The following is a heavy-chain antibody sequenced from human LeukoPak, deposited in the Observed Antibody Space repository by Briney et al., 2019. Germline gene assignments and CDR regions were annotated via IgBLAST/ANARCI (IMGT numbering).Heavy chain of an antibody. V-gene: IGHV4-38-2*01. CDR1: GYSFSSGYY. CDR3: ARNPYYYDSSGYYIDY. J-gene: IGHJ4*02. Sequence: SETLSLTCAVSGYSFSSGYYWGWIRQPPGKGLECIGSIYHSGSTYYNPSLKSRVTISVDTSKNQFSLKLSSVTAADTAVYYCARNPYYYDSSGYYIDYWGQGTPVTVSS. D-gene: IGHD3-22*01. CDR2: IYHSGST.